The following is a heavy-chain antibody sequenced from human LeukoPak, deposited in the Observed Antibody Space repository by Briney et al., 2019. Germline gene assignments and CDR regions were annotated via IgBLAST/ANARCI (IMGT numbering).Heavy chain of an antibody. J-gene: IGHJ1*01. CDR2: INHSGST. V-gene: IGHV4-34*01. CDR1: GGSFSGYY. Sequence: SETLSLTCAVYGGSFSGYYWSWIRQPPGKGLEWIGEINHSGSTNYNPSLKSRVTISVDTSKNQFSLKLSSVTAADTAVYYCARVALEGDRYFQHWGQGTLVTVSS. D-gene: IGHD2-21*01. CDR3: ARVALEGDRYFQH.